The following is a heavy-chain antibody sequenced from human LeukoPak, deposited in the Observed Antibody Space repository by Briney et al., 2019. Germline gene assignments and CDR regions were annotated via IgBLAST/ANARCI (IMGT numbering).Heavy chain of an antibody. J-gene: IGHJ6*03. CDR1: GVSISPYY. CDR2: IYTSGST. V-gene: IGHV4-4*07. D-gene: IGHD2-2*01. CDR3: ARVSCTSAACSYFYYMDV. Sequence: PSETPSLTCTVSGVSISPYYWSCIRQPAGKGLEGIGRIYTSGSTNYNPSLKSRVTMSMDTSKNQFSLRLTSVTAAATAVYHCARVSCTSAACSYFYYMDVWGKGTTVTVSS.